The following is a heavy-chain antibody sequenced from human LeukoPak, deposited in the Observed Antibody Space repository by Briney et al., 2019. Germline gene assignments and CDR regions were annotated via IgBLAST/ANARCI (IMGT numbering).Heavy chain of an antibody. CDR3: ARDRLHYDSLTGYPAD. J-gene: IGHJ4*02. CDR2: ISTTSLNT. V-gene: IGHV3-23*01. CDR1: GFTFSSYA. Sequence: PGGSLRLSCAASGFTFSSYAMNWVRQAPGKGLQWVSVISTTSLNTYYADSVKGRFTISRDNSKNTLYLQMNSLRAEDTAVYYCARDRLHYDSLTGYPADWGQGTLVTVSS. D-gene: IGHD3-9*01.